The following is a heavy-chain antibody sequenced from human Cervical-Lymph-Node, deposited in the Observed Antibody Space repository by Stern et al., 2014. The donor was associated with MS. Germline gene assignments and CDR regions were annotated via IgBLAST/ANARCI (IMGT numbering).Heavy chain of an antibody. Sequence: EDQLVESGSEMKKPGESLKISCKGSGYSFTSNWIGWVRQMPGKGLEWMGIMFPADSDARYRPSFQGHVPISIDTSTSPAYLQWSSLRASDTAIYYCARLDSSGWSRWGQGTLVTVSS. CDR1: GYSFTSNW. CDR2: MFPADSDA. CDR3: ARLDSSGWSR. D-gene: IGHD6-19*01. J-gene: IGHJ4*02. V-gene: IGHV5-51*01.